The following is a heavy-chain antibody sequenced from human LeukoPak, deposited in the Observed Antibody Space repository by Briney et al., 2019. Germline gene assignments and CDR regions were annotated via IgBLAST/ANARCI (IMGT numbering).Heavy chain of an antibody. CDR3: TKRGCSSTTCYSNC. Sequence: GGSLRLSCAASGFTFSDYAMSWVRQAPGKGLVWVSAISSGGDTYYAESVKGRFTISRDNSKNTLSLQMSSLRADDTAVYYCTKRGCSSTTCYSNCWGQGTLVTVAS. CDR2: ISSGGDT. CDR1: GFTFSDYA. J-gene: IGHJ4*02. D-gene: IGHD2-2*01. V-gene: IGHV3-23*01.